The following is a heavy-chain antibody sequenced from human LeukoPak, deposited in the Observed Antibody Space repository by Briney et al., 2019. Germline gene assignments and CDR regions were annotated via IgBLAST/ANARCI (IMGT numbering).Heavy chain of an antibody. J-gene: IGHJ4*02. CDR2: ISSSSSTI. V-gene: IGHV3-48*04. CDR1: GFTFSSYS. D-gene: IGHD1-26*01. CDR3: ATPGGLVGAPFDY. Sequence: GGSLRLSCAASGFTFSSYSMNWVRQAPGKGLEWVSYISSSSSTIYYADSVEGRFTISRDNAKNSLYLQMNSLRAEDTAVYYCATPGGLVGAPFDYWGQGTLVTVSS.